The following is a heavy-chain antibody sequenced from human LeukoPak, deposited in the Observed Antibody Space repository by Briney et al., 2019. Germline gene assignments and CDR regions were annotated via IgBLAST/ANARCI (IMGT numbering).Heavy chain of an antibody. V-gene: IGHV6-1*01. D-gene: IGHD6-6*01. CDR3: AGHGGSSKWLDP. Sequence: SQTLSLTCAISGDSVSSNSGAWNWIRQSPSRGLEWLGRTYYRSKWFYDYAGSVKSRITINPDTSRNQFSLQLNSVTPEDTAVYYCAGHGGSSKWLDPWGQGTLVTVSS. J-gene: IGHJ5*02. CDR1: GDSVSSNSGA. CDR2: TYYRSKWFY.